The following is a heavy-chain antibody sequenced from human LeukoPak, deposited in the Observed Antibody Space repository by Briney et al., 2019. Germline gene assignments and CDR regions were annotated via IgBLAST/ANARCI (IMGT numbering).Heavy chain of an antibody. CDR1: GYTFTGYY. J-gene: IGHJ5*02. CDR2: INPNSGGT. D-gene: IGHD3-3*01. Sequence: ASVKVSCKASGYTFTGYYMHWVRQAPGQGLEWMGWINPNSGGTNYAQKFQGRVTMTRDTSISTAYMELGRLRSDDTAVYYCARDLSLRFLEWLSSRSNQGTKPAWFDPWGQGTLVTVSS. V-gene: IGHV1-2*02. CDR3: ARDLSLRFLEWLSSRSNQGTKPAWFDP.